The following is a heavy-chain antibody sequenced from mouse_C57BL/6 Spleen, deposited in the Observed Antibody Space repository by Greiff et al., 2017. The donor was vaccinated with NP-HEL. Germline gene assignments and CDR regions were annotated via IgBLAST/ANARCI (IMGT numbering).Heavy chain of an antibody. CDR3: ARNPYDGYWGFAY. V-gene: IGHV1-82*01. Sequence: QVQLKESGPELVKPGASVKISCKASGYAFSSSWMNWVKQRPGKGLEWIGRLYPGDGDTNYNGKFKGKATLTADKSSSTAYMQLSSLTSEDSAVYFCARNPYDGYWGFAYWGQGTLVTVSA. D-gene: IGHD2-3*01. CDR1: GYAFSSSW. CDR2: LYPGDGDT. J-gene: IGHJ3*01.